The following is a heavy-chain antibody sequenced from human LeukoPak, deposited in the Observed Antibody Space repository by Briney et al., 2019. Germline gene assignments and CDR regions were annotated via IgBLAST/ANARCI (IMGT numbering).Heavy chain of an antibody. J-gene: IGHJ2*01. V-gene: IGHV4-4*09. CDR3: TAVYYCARLAIRSTWYFDL. CDR2: ISPSGSI. D-gene: IGHD3-10*01. CDR1: GGSISSYY. Sequence: PSETLSLTCTVSGGSISSYYWKWIRQPPGKGLEWIGRISPSGSINYNPSLKSRVSTSVDTSKNQVSLKLSSVAAADTAVAADTAVYYCARLAIRSTWYFDLWGRGTLVTVSS.